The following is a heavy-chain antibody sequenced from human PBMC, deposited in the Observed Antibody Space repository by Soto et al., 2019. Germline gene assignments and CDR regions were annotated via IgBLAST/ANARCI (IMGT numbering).Heavy chain of an antibody. CDR1: GFTFRSHR. CDR2: IDTDGGGT. Sequence: EVQLVESGGGLVQPGGSLRVSCAASGFTFRSHRIHWVRQAPGKGLEWVSRIDTDGGGTSYADSVKGRFTISTDNAENTVYLQRNGLRVEHTAVYYCATVFDVWGQGTLVTVSS. J-gene: IGHJ4*02. CDR3: ATVFDV. V-gene: IGHV3-74*01. D-gene: IGHD4-17*01.